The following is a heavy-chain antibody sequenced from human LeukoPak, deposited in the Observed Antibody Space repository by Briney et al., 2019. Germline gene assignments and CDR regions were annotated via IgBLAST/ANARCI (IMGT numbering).Heavy chain of an antibody. CDR2: IYYSGST. CDR3: ARGSQLYSSSWYPSYYFDY. V-gene: IGHV4-39*07. CDR1: GGSISSSSYY. Sequence: PSETLSLTCTVSGGSISSSSYYWGWIRQPPGKGLEWIGSIYYSGSTYYNPSLKSRVTISVGTSKNQFSLKLSSVTAADTAVYYCARGSQLYSSSWYPSYYFDYWGQGTLVTVSS. J-gene: IGHJ4*02. D-gene: IGHD6-13*01.